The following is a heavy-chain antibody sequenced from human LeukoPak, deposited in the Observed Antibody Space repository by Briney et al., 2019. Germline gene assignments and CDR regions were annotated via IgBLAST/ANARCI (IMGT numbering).Heavy chain of an antibody. CDR3: ARRAAAGTRYFDY. CDR2: IRSSSSNI. J-gene: IGHJ4*02. Sequence: GGSLRLSCAASGFTFSDYHMSWIRQAPGKGLEWVSYIRSSSSNIYYADSVKGRFTISRDNAKNSLYLQMNSLRAEDTAVYYCARRAAAGTRYFDYWGQGTLVTVSS. D-gene: IGHD6-13*01. V-gene: IGHV3-11*01. CDR1: GFTFSDYH.